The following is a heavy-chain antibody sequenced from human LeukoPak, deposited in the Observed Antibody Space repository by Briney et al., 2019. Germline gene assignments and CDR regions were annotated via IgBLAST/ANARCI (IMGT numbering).Heavy chain of an antibody. CDR3: ARTVYDFWSGYSPIEP. J-gene: IGHJ5*02. V-gene: IGHV3-30*02. Sequence: PGGSLRLSCAASGFTFSSYWMHWVRQAPGKGPEWVAFIRYDGNDKYYADSVKGRFTISRDNSKNTLYLQMNSLRPEDTAVYYCARTVYDFWSGYSPIEPWGQGTLVTVSS. D-gene: IGHD3-3*01. CDR2: IRYDGNDK. CDR1: GFTFSSYW.